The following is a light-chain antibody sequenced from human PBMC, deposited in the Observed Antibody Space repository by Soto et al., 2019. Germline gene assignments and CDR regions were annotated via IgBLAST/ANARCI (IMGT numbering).Light chain of an antibody. CDR2: FDD. J-gene: IGLJ3*02. CDR3: AAWGGSVNGGV. Sequence: QSVLTQPPSVSAAPRQRVTISCSGSTSNIGNNAVNWYQQVPGRAPKLLIHFDDRVPSGISDRFSGSKSGTSASLAISGRQGEDEAEWWCAAWGGSVNGGVFGGGTKLTVL. CDR1: TSNIGNNA. V-gene: IGLV1-36*01.